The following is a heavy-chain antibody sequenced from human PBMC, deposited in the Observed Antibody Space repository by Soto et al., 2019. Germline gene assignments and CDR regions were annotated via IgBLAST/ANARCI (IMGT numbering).Heavy chain of an antibody. J-gene: IGHJ6*02. CDR3: ARQGFGALHCLVDV. Sequence: QVQLQESGPGLVKPSETLSLSCTVSGGSISSYHWSWIRQPPGKGLEWIGYVHYSWGSNYNPSLKSRVAISLDTSKSQFSLKLTSVTATVTAVYYCARQGFGALHCLVDVWGQGTTVTVSS. CDR2: VHYSWGS. D-gene: IGHD3-10*01. V-gene: IGHV4-59*08. CDR1: GGSISSYH.